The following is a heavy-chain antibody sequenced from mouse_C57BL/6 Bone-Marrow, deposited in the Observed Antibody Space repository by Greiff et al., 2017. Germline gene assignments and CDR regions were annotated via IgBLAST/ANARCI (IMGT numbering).Heavy chain of an antibody. D-gene: IGHD4-1*01. CDR3: ARRKLTGSYAMDY. J-gene: IGHJ4*01. CDR2: ISNGGGST. Sequence: EVQLVESGGGLVQPGGSLKLSCAASGFTFSDYYMYWVRQTPEKRLEWVAYISNGGGSTYYPDTVKGRFTISRDNAKNTLYLQMSRLKSEDTAMYYCARRKLTGSYAMDYWGQGTSVTVSS. V-gene: IGHV5-12*01. CDR1: GFTFSDYY.